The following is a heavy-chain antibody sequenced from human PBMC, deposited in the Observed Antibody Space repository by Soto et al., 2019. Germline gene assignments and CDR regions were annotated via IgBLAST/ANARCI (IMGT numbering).Heavy chain of an antibody. D-gene: IGHD3-3*01. J-gene: IGHJ6*02. CDR3: ARLTATYQGFGVVTYYYGMDV. V-gene: IGHV4-59*01. CDR2: IYYSGST. Sequence: PSETLSLTCTVSGGSISSYYWSWIRQPPGKGLEWIGYIYYSGSTNYNPSLKSRVTISVDTSKNQFSLKLSSVTAADTAVYYCARLTATYQGFGVVTYYYGMDVWGQGTTVTVSS. CDR1: GGSISSYY.